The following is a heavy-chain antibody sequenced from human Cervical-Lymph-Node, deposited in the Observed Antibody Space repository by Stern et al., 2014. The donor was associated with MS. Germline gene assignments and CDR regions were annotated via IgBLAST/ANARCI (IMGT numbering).Heavy chain of an antibody. CDR3: VRRRDSDSYDTFDI. J-gene: IGHJ3*02. CDR1: GYSFSNFW. CDR2: IYPEDSDT. Sequence: VQLVQSGAEVKKPGESLKISCKTSGYSFSNFWIGWVRQQPGKGLEWMGIIYPEDSDTTYSPSFQGHVTISADESISTAYLQWRSLKASDTAMYYCVRRRDSDSYDTFDIWGQGTMLIVSS. V-gene: IGHV5-51*01. D-gene: IGHD3-22*01.